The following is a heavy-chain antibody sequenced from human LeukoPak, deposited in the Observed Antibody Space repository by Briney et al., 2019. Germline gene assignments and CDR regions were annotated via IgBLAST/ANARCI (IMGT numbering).Heavy chain of an antibody. J-gene: IGHJ6*02. V-gene: IGHV3-7*01. D-gene: IGHD1-20*01. CDR1: GFTFSSYW. Sequence: GGSLRLSCAASGFTFSSYWMSWVRQAPGKGLEWVANIKQDGSEKYYVDSVKGRFTISRDNAKNSLYLQMNSLRVEDTAVYYCARDNWNDYYYYYYGMDVWGQGTTVTVSS. CDR3: ARDNWNDYYYYYYGMDV. CDR2: IKQDGSEK.